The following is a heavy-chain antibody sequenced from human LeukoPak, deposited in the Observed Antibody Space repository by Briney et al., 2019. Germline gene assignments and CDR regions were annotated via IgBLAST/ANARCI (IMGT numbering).Heavy chain of an antibody. CDR1: GYTFTSYG. Sequence: ASVKVSCKASGYTFTSYGISWVRQAPGQGLEWMGWISAYNGNTNYAQKLQGRVTMTTDTSTSTAYMELRSLRSDDTAVYYCARDLGIAAANYYYYGMDVWGQGTTVTVSS. V-gene: IGHV1-18*01. CDR2: ISAYNGNT. D-gene: IGHD6-13*01. CDR3: ARDLGIAAANYYYYGMDV. J-gene: IGHJ6*02.